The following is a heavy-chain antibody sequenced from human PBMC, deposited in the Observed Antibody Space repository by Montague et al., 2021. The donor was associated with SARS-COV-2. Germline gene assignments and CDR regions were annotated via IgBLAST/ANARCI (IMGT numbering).Heavy chain of an antibody. CDR2: INDGGFI. CDR3: ARGNTQPVTVIVVVNFFFYMDV. V-gene: IGHV4-34*01. D-gene: IGHD3-22*01. CDR1: GGSFSGCY. Sequence: SETLSLTCAVYGGSFSGCYWTWIRQSPGQGLEWIGEINDGGFINYSPSLKSRVAISVDTSKNQCSLKLRSVTAADSAVYHCARGNTQPVTVIVVVNFFFYMDVWGKGTTVNVSS. J-gene: IGHJ6*03.